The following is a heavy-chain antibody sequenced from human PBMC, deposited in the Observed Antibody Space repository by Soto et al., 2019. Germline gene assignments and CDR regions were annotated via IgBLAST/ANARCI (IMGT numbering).Heavy chain of an antibody. CDR3: ARDFGSGWYYFDY. D-gene: IGHD6-19*01. CDR2: INSDGSST. V-gene: IGHV3-74*01. CDR1: GFTFSSYW. J-gene: IGHJ4*02. Sequence: EVPLVESGGGLVQPGGSLRLSCAASGFTFSSYWMHWVRQAPGKGLVWVSRINSDGSSTSYADSVKGRFTISRDNAKNKLYLQMNSLRAEDTAVYYCARDFGSGWYYFDYWGQGTLVTVSS.